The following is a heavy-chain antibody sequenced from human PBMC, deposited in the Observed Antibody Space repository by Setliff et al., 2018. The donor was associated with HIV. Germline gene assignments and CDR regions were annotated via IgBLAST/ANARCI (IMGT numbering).Heavy chain of an antibody. V-gene: IGHV4-38-2*01. CDR1: GYSVSSGYF. D-gene: IGHD4-17*01. Sequence: SEPLSLTCAVSGYSVSSGYFWGWVRRPPGKGLEWIGSIFHTGSTYYNPSIKSRVTISVEPSKNQFSLRLTSVTAADTAVYYCVRVRDYGGNFFDYWGQGTLVTVSS. CDR3: VRVRDYGGNFFDY. CDR2: IFHTGST. J-gene: IGHJ4*02.